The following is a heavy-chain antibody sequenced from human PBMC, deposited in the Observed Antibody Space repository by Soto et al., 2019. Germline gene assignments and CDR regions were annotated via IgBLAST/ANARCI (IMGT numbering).Heavy chain of an antibody. J-gene: IGHJ4*02. D-gene: IGHD3-10*01. CDR2: INHSGST. V-gene: IGHV4-34*01. Sequence: SETLSLTCAVYGGSFSGYYWSWIRQPQGKGLEWIGEINHSGSTNYNPSLKSRVPISVDTSKNQFSLTLSSVTAADTAVYYRARDKITSLFDYWGQGTLVTVSS. CDR1: GGSFSGYY. CDR3: ARDKITSLFDY.